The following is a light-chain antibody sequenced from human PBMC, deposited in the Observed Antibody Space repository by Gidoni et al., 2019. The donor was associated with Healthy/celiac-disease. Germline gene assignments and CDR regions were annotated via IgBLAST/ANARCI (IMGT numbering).Light chain of an antibody. Sequence: IWMTQSPSLLSASTGDRVTISCRMSQRISSYLAWYQQKPGKAPALLISAASTLQSGVPSRFSGSGSVTDFTLTISCLQSEDFATSYCQQYYSFPITFGQGTRLEIK. CDR3: QQYYSFPIT. CDR1: QRISSY. J-gene: IGKJ5*01. CDR2: AAS. V-gene: IGKV1D-8*01.